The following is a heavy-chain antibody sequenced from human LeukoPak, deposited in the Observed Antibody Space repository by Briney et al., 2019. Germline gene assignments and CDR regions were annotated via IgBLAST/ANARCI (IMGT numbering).Heavy chain of an antibody. CDR1: GFNLSAYY. V-gene: IGHV3-74*03. CDR3: ARSTLATQYFDR. D-gene: IGHD4-23*01. Sequence: GGSLRLSCAASGFNLSAYYMDWVRQGPGKGLVWVSRLKNDGRGTKYADSVKGRFTISRDDAKNILYLQMTSLTVEDAAVYYCARSTLATQYFDRWGQGTLVTVSS. CDR2: LKNDGRGT. J-gene: IGHJ4*02.